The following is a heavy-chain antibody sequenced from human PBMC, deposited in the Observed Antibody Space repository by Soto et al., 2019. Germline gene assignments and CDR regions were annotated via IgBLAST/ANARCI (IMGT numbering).Heavy chain of an antibody. CDR1: GFTLSTYG. J-gene: IGHJ4*02. CDR2: IWYDGSKK. CDR3: ARDGGSGIDY. D-gene: IGHD6-19*01. Sequence: QVQLVESGGGVVQPGRSLRLSCAVSGFTLSTYGVHWFRQVPGKGLEWVAVIWYDGSKKDYADSVKGRFTISRDVSKNTLYLQLNSLTTDDTAVYYYARDGGSGIDYWGQGTLVTVSS. V-gene: IGHV3-33*01.